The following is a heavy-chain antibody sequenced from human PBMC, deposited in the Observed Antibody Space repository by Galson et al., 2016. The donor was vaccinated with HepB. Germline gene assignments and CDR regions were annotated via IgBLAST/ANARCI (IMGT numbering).Heavy chain of an antibody. CDR3: ARGEGSHSLWVWDY. V-gene: IGHV1-46*01. CDR1: GYPFIPYY. D-gene: IGHD1-26*01. J-gene: IGHJ4*02. Sequence: SVKVSCKASGYPFIPYYMHWLRLAPRQGLQWTGLINPGGGITSYAQTFHGRVTVTSDTSASTVYMDLSSLGSEDTAVYYCARGEGSHSLWVWDYWGQGTLVTVSS. CDR2: INPGGGIT.